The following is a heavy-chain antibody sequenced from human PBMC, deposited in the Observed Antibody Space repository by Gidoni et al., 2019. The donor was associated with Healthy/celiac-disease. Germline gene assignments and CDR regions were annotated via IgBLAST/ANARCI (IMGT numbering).Heavy chain of an antibody. CDR2: IKQDGSEK. D-gene: IGHD6-19*01. Sequence: EVQLVESGGGLVQPGGSLRLSCAASGFAFSGNWMSWVGQAPGKGLEWVANIKQDGSEKYYVDSVKGRFTISRDNAKNSLYLQMNSLRAEDTAVYYCARAPSVAGHIKDHYFDYWGQGTLVTVSS. V-gene: IGHV3-7*01. J-gene: IGHJ4*02. CDR3: ARAPSVAGHIKDHYFDY. CDR1: GFAFSGNW.